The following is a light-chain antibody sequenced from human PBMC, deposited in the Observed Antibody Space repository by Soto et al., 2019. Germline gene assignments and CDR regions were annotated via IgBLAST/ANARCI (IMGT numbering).Light chain of an antibody. Sequence: QSVLAQPSSVSASPGQSISISCTGTSDDIGAYDYVSWYQQHPGKAPKLILYAVSNRPSGVSTRFSGSKSGNTASLTISGVQADDEADYYCSSYRSSDTIEVFGNGTKGTVL. V-gene: IGLV2-14*01. CDR1: SDDIGAYDY. J-gene: IGLJ1*01. CDR3: SSYRSSDTIEV. CDR2: AVS.